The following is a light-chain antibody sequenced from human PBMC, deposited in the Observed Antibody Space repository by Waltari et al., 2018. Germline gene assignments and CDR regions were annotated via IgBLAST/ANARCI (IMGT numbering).Light chain of an antibody. CDR1: SIDITTEDY. Sequence: QSDLTQPPSVSGSPGQSVTISCTGSSIDITTEDYVSWYQQHPGKAPRLILFDVNRRPSGVPVRFSGSKSGNTASLTISGLQFADDSHYFCCSYAGYFTWVFGGGTKLTVL. CDR3: CSYAGYFTWV. CDR2: DVN. V-gene: IGLV2-11*01. J-gene: IGLJ3*02.